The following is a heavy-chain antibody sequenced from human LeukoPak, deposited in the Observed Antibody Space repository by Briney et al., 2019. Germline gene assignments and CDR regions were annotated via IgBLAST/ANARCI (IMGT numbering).Heavy chain of an antibody. Sequence: PSETLSLTCAVSGVAISSYYWSWIRQSPGKGLEWIGHFYDSGNTQYNPSLKSRVTISVDTSKNQFSLKLNSVTAADTAVYYCARAYFNGYGIDGFEYWGQGVLVTVSS. CDR1: GVAISSYY. D-gene: IGHD5-18*01. CDR3: ARAYFNGYGIDGFEY. V-gene: IGHV4-59*01. J-gene: IGHJ4*02. CDR2: FYDSGNT.